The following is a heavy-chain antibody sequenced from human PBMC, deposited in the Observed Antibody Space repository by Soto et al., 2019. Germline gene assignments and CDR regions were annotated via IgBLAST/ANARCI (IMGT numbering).Heavy chain of an antibody. Sequence: GGSLRLSCAASGFTFSSYAMSWVRQAPGKGLEWVSFFSGSGGSTYYADSVKGRFTISRDNSKNTLYLQMNSLRAEDTAVYYCAKPTTVTTTFSHYYYYYYGMDVWGQGTTVTVSS. CDR2: FSGSGGST. V-gene: IGHV3-23*01. CDR1: GFTFSSYA. D-gene: IGHD4-17*01. J-gene: IGHJ6*02. CDR3: AKPTTVTTTFSHYYYYYYGMDV.